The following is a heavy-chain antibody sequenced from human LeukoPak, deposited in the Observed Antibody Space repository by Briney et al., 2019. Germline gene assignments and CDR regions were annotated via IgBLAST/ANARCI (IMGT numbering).Heavy chain of an antibody. CDR3: ARNSLYCADDCYEVFDS. J-gene: IGHJ4*02. CDR2: ISNTGDSI. D-gene: IGHD2-21*01. Sequence: QPGRSLRLSCAASGFGFSFHSMNWVRQAPGKGLEWVSYISNTGDSIYYADSVRGRFAISRDIAKNSLFLEMNNLRVGDTAVYYCARNSLYCADDCYEVFDSWGQGTLVTVSS. CDR1: GFGFSFHS. V-gene: IGHV3-48*01.